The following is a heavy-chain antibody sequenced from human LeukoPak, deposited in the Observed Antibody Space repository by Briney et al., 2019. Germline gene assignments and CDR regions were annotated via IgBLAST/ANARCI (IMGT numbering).Heavy chain of an antibody. Sequence: ASVKVSCKASGYTFTSYGISWLRQAPGQGSEWMGWISAYNGHTNYAQKLQGRVTMTTDTSPSTAYMVPRSLSCDDRAVYYCASLVPAATDYYYGIDFWGQGTMVTVSS. J-gene: IGHJ6*02. D-gene: IGHD2-2*01. CDR2: ISAYNGHT. CDR3: ASLVPAATDYYYGIDF. CDR1: GYTFTSYG. V-gene: IGHV1-18*01.